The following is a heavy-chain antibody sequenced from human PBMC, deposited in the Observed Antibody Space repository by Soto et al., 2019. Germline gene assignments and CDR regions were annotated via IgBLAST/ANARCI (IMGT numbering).Heavy chain of an antibody. V-gene: IGHV3-30*03. CDR1: GFTFSIYG. Sequence: QVQLVESGGGVVQPGRSLRLSCAASGFTFSIYGMHWVRHAPGKGLEWVAMISFDGSEKYYTDSVKGRFHISRDSSKNKMYLQMDSLRVEDTAVYYCARDRMLYYSDAFGIWGQGTTVTVSS. CDR3: ARDRMLYYSDAFGI. D-gene: IGHD2-8*01. J-gene: IGHJ3*02. CDR2: ISFDGSEK.